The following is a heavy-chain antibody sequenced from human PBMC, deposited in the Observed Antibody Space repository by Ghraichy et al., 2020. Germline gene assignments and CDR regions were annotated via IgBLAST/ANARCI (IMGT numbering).Heavy chain of an antibody. J-gene: IGHJ4*02. CDR1: GYTFTSYD. CDR3: ARGRLPNYIVVVPAASDY. Sequence: ASVKVSCKASGYTFTSYDINWVRQATGQGLEWMGWMNPNSGNTGYAQKFQGRVTMTRNTSISTAYMELSSLRSEDTAVYYCARGRLPNYIVVVPAASDYWGQGTLVTVSS. CDR2: MNPNSGNT. V-gene: IGHV1-8*01. D-gene: IGHD2-2*01.